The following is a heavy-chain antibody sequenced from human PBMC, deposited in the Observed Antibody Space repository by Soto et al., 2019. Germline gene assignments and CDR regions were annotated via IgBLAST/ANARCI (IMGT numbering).Heavy chain of an antibody. D-gene: IGHD3-3*01. CDR3: ARELRFLEWLSYNWFDP. Sequence: LSLTCTVSGGSVSSGSYYWSLIRQPPGKGLEWIGYIYYSGSTNYNPSLKSRVTISVDTSKNQFSLKLSSVTAADTAVYYCARELRFLEWLSYNWFDPWGQGTLVTVSS. CDR1: GGSVSSGSYY. CDR2: IYYSGST. V-gene: IGHV4-61*01. J-gene: IGHJ5*02.